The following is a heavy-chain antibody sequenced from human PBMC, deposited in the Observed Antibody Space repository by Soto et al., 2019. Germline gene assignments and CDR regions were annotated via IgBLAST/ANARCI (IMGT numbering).Heavy chain of an antibody. D-gene: IGHD4-4*01. CDR3: ARGSNAGLDY. CDR1: GYTFRAYS. J-gene: IGHJ4*02. Sequence: QVPVVQSGAEVNKPGASVKVSCKASGYTFRAYSMNWVRQAPGQRLEWMGWINGVNGNTEYSQTFQGRVTITRDTSASIAYMELSSLRPEDTAVYYCARGSNAGLDYWGQGTLVTVSS. V-gene: IGHV1-3*01. CDR2: INGVNGNT.